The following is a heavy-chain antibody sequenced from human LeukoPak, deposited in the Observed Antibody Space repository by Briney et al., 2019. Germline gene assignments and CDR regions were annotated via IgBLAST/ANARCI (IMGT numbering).Heavy chain of an antibody. J-gene: IGHJ6*03. CDR3: ARTTEGYCSGGSCYYYYYYMDV. CDR2: INHSGST. Sequence: PSETLSLTCAVYGGSFSGYYWSWIRQPPGKGLEWIGEINHSGSTNYNPSLKSRVTISVDTSKNQFPLKLSSVTAADTAVYYCARTTEGYCSGGSCYYYYYYMDVWGKGTTVTVSS. CDR1: GGSFSGYY. V-gene: IGHV4-34*01. D-gene: IGHD2-15*01.